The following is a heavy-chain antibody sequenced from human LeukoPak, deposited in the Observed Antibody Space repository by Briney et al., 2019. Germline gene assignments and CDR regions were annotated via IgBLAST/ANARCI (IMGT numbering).Heavy chain of an antibody. Sequence: GGSLRLSCAASGFTVNNNYMTWVRQAPGKGLEWVSVLYSNNITYYADSVKGRFTISRDSSKNTLYLQMNSLRAEDTAVYYCARGINMMIVAPGYWGQGTLVTVAS. CDR1: GFTVNNNY. CDR2: LYSNNIT. D-gene: IGHD3-22*01. CDR3: ARGINMMIVAPGY. V-gene: IGHV3-53*01. J-gene: IGHJ4*02.